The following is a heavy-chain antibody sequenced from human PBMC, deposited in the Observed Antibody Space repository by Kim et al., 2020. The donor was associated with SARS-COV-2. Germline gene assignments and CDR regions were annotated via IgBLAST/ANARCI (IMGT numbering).Heavy chain of an antibody. CDR1: GYTFTSVY. CDR3: ARGRPMDV. J-gene: IGHJ6*03. V-gene: IGHV1-46*01. CDR2: INPSDGTT. Sequence: ASVKVSCKASGYTFTSVYMNWVRQAPGQGLEWMGIINPSDGTTSYPQKFQGRVTMTRDTSTSTVYMELSSLRSEDTAMYYCARGRPMDVWGKGTTVTVPS.